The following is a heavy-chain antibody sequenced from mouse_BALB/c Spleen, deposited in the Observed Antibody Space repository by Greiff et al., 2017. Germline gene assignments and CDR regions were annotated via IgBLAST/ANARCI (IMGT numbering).Heavy chain of an antibody. CDR2: ISSGGSYT. D-gene: IGHD3-1*01. CDR3: ARRASRTYAMDY. J-gene: IGHJ4*01. CDR1: GFTFSSYG. Sequence: EVQVVESGGDLVKPGGSLKLSCAASGFTFSSYGMSWVRQTPDKRLEWVATISSGGSYTYYPDSVKGRFTISRDNAKNTLYLQMSSLKSEDTAMYYCARRASRTYAMDYWGQGTSVTVSS. V-gene: IGHV5-6*01.